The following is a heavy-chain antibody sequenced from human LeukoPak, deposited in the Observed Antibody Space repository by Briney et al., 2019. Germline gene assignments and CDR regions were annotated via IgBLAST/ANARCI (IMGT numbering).Heavy chain of an antibody. D-gene: IGHD3-22*01. CDR1: GFTFSSYD. CDR2: ISNGGSTYYVSSNGGST. CDR3: VAYYYDSSGYYDFDY. J-gene: IGHJ4*02. V-gene: IGHV3-64D*06. Sequence: GGSLRLSCSASGFTFSSYDMHWVRQSPGKGLEYVSSISNGGSTYYVSSNGGSTYYADSVKGRFTISRDNSKNTLYLQMSSLRAEDTAVYYCVAYYYDSSGYYDFDYWGQGTLVTVSS.